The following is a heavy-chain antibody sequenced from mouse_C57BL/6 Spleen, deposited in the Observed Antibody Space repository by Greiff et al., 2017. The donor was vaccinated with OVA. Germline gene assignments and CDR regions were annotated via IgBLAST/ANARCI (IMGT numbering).Heavy chain of an antibody. CDR3: ARDYGSSYGRYFDV. V-gene: IGHV1-64*01. J-gene: IGHJ1*03. CDR1: GYTFTSYW. D-gene: IGHD1-1*01. Sequence: QVQLQQPGAELVKPGASVKLSCKASGYTFTSYWMHWVKQRPGQGLEWIGMIHPNSGSTNYNEKFKSKATLTVDKSSSTAYMQLSSLTSEDSAVYYCARDYGSSYGRYFDVWGTGTTVTVSS. CDR2: IHPNSGST.